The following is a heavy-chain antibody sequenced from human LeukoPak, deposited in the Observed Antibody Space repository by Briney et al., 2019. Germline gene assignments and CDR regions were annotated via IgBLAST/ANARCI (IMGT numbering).Heavy chain of an antibody. J-gene: IGHJ4*02. V-gene: IGHV4-59*10. D-gene: IGHD6-19*01. CDR3: ARAKAGSSSGFQYYFDY. Sequence: SETLSLTCAVYGGSISSYYWSWIRQPAGKGLEWIGRIYTSGSTNYNPSLKSRVTMSVDTSKNQFSLKLSSVTAADTAVYYCARAKAGSSSGFQYYFDYWGQGTLVTVSS. CDR1: GGSISSYY. CDR2: IYTSGST.